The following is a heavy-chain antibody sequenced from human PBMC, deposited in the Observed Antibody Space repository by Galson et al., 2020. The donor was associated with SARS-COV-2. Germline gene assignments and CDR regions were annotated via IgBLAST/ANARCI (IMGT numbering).Heavy chain of an antibody. CDR1: GFTFSNYE. D-gene: IGHD3-22*01. Sequence: TGGSLRLSCAASGFTFSNYEMNWVRQAPGKGLEWISYISGRHSTIYYADSVKGRFTISRDNAQNSLYLQMNSLRAKDTAVYYCARDLAVNYYDTSGYYYVPRAFDIWGQGTMVTVSS. CDR3: ARDLAVNYYDTSGYYYVPRAFDI. V-gene: IGHV3-48*03. CDR2: ISGRHSTI. J-gene: IGHJ3*02.